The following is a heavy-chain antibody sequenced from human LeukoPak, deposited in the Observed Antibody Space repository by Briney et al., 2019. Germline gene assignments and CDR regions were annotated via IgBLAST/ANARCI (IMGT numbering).Heavy chain of an antibody. D-gene: IGHD2-2*02. J-gene: IGHJ5*02. CDR1: GYTFTGYY. V-gene: IGHV1-2*02. CDR3: ARDRYCSSTSCYTAFDP. CDR2: INPNSGGT. Sequence: ASVKVSCKASGYTFTGYYMHWVRQAPGQGLEWMGWINPNSGGTNYAQKFQGRVTMTRDTSISTAYMELSRLRSDDTAVYYCARDRYCSSTSCYTAFDPWGQGTLVTVSS.